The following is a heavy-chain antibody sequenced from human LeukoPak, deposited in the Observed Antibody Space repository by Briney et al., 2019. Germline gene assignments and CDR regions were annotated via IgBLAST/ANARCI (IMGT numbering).Heavy chain of an antibody. J-gene: IGHJ6*03. D-gene: IGHD6-13*01. CDR3: AKLGGYSSSWSYYYYYYMDV. CDR2: ISGSGGST. V-gene: IGHV3-23*01. CDR1: GFTFSSYA. Sequence: HPGGSLRLSCAASGFTFSSYAMSWVRQAPGKGLEWVSAISGSGGSTYYADSVKGRFTISRDNSKNTLYPQMNSLRAEDTAVYYCAKLGGYSSSWSYYYYYYMDVWGKGTTVTVSS.